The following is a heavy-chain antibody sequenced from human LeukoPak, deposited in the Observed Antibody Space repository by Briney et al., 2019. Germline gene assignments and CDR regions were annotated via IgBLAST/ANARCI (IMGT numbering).Heavy chain of an antibody. D-gene: IGHD3-22*01. CDR3: ARHVGYDCSEDYFDY. CDR2: IYYSGST. Sequence: SETLSLTCTVSGGSISSGDYYWSWIRQPPGKGLEWIGYIYYSGSTYYNPSLKSRVTISVDTSKNQFSLKLSSVTAADTAVYYCARHVGYDCSEDYFDYWGQGTLVTVSS. J-gene: IGHJ4*02. CDR1: GGSISSGDYY. V-gene: IGHV4-30-4*01.